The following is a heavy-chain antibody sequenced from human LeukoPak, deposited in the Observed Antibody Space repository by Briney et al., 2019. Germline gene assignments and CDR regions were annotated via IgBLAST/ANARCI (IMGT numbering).Heavy chain of an antibody. CDR3: ARYSSRWGFDY. D-gene: IGHD6-13*01. CDR2: IYYSGST. J-gene: IGHJ4*02. Sequence: SETLSLTCTVSGGSISSYYWSWIRQPPGKGLEWIGYIYYSGSTNYNPSLKSRVTISVDTSKNQFSLKLSSVTAADTAAYYCARYSSRWGFDYWGQGTLVTVSS. V-gene: IGHV4-59*01. CDR1: GGSISSYY.